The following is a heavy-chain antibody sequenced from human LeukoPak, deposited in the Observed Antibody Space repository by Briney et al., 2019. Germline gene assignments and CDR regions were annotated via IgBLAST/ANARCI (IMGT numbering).Heavy chain of an antibody. J-gene: IGHJ4*02. CDR3: GRVTGYMIEDYFDY. CDR2: MYHSGET. V-gene: IGHV4-38-2*02. D-gene: IGHD3-22*01. CDR1: GYSINSGFY. Sequence: SETLSLTCSVAGYSINSGFYWGWIRQSPGDGLEWIASMYHSGETYHNPSLKSRVTISVDTSKNQFSLKLRSVTAADTAVYYCGRVTGYMIEDYFDYWGQGTLVTVSS.